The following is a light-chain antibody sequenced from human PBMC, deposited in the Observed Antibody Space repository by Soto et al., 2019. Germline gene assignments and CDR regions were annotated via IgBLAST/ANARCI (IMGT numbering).Light chain of an antibody. V-gene: IGLV2-23*01. J-gene: IGLJ1*01. CDR2: EDS. CDR3: CSYAGSSTPSYV. CDR1: SSDVGSYNL. Sequence: QSALTQPASVSGSPGQSITISCTGTSSDVGSYNLVSWYQQHPGKAPKLMIYEDSKRPSGVSNRFSGSKSGNTASLTISGLQAEDEADYYCCSYAGSSTPSYVFGTGTKVTVL.